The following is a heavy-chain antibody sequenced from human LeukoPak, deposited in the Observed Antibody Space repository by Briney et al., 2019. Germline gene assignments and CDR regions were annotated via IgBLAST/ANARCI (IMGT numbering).Heavy chain of an antibody. J-gene: IGHJ4*02. CDR3: ARDRDHAFDY. Sequence: AGGSLRLSCTASGFSFSGYSMNWVRLPPGKGLEWISYIGGSGTTINYADSVRGRFTISRDNAKNSLCLQMSSLRAEDTAVYYCARDRDHAFDYWGQGTLVSVSS. V-gene: IGHV3-48*01. CDR1: GFSFSGYS. CDR2: IGGSGTTI. D-gene: IGHD1-14*01.